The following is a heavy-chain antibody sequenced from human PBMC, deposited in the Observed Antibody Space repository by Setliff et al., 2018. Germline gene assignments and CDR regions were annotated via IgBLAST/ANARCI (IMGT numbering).Heavy chain of an antibody. D-gene: IGHD1-1*01. CDR3: AKGGDWDDEHYAFDI. Sequence: GGSLRLSCEGSGYTFSNYFMNWFRQAPGKGLEWLAYVTTTGSFTKEAGSVRGRFSVSRDNSKNSMFLQMNDLRADDTAVYFCAKGGDWDDEHYAFDIWGQGTMVTVSS. CDR1: GYTFSNYF. V-gene: IGHV3-11*03. CDR2: VTTTGSFT. J-gene: IGHJ3*02.